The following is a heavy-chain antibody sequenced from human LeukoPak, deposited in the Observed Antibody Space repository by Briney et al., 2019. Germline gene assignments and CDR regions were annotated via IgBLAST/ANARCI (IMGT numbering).Heavy chain of an antibody. V-gene: IGHV1-18*04. CDR1: GYTFTGYY. CDR2: ISAYNGNT. D-gene: IGHD6-19*01. J-gene: IGHJ4*02. Sequence: GASVKVSCKASGYTFTGYYMHWVRQAPGQGLEWMGWISAYNGNTNYAQKLQGRVTITTDTSTSTAYMELRSLRSDDTAVYYCARDSPWLEGDYWGQGTLVTVSS. CDR3: ARDSPWLEGDY.